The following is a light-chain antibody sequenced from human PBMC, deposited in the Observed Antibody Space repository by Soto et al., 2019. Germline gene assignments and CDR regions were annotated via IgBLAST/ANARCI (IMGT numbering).Light chain of an antibody. CDR3: QQYDSSPRT. V-gene: IGKV3-20*01. CDR1: QSVSSSS. CDR2: GAS. J-gene: IGKJ1*01. Sequence: EIVLTQSPGTVSLSPEERATLSCRASQSVSSSSLAWYQQKPGQAPRLLISGASSRATGIPDRFSGSGSGTDFTLTISRLEPEDFAVYYCQQYDSSPRTFGQGTKVDIK.